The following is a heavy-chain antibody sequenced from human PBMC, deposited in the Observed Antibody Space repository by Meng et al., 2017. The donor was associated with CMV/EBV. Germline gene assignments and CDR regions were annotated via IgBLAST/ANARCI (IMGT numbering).Heavy chain of an antibody. Sequence: ASVKVSCKASGYTFTSYDINWVRQATGQGLEWMGWMNPNSGNTGYAQKFQGRVTITRNTSISTAYMELSSLRSEDTAVYYCARETTVTTFSYYYYYGMDVWGQGTTVTVSS. CDR1: GYTFTSYD. D-gene: IGHD4-11*01. V-gene: IGHV1-8*03. CDR3: ARETTVTTFSYYYYYGMDV. CDR2: MNPNSGNT. J-gene: IGHJ6*02.